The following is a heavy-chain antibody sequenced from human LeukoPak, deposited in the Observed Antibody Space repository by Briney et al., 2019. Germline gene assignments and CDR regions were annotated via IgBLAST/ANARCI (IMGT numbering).Heavy chain of an antibody. CDR1: GGSFSGYY. J-gene: IGHJ4*02. CDR3: ARDDRLQIDY. D-gene: IGHD4-11*01. Sequence: SETLSLTCAVYGGSFSGYYWSWIRQPPGKGLEWIGYIYYSGSTYYNPSLKSRVTISVDTSKNQFSLKLSSVTAADTAVYYCARDDRLQIDYWGQGTLVTVSS. CDR2: IYYSGST. V-gene: IGHV4-30-4*08.